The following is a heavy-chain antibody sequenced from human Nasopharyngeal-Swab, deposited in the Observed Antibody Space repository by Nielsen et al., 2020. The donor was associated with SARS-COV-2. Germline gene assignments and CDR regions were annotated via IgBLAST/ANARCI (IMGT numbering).Heavy chain of an antibody. CDR3: ARDRALRFLEWLNGVRAFDI. CDR1: GGSVSSDIYS. J-gene: IGHJ3*02. CDR2: VVYSGRT. V-gene: IGHV4-61*01. D-gene: IGHD3-3*01. Sequence: SETLSLTCTVSGGSVSSDIYSWSWIRQPPGKGLEWIGYVVYSGRTNYNPSLKSRVTISVDKSKNQFSLKLSSVTAADTAVYYCARDRALRFLEWLNGVRAFDIWGQGTMVTVSS.